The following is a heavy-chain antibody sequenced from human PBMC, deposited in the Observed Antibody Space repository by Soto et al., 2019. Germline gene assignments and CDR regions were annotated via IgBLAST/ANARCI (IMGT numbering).Heavy chain of an antibody. CDR2: IIPISDTT. J-gene: IGHJ6*02. D-gene: IGHD2-2*01. CDR1: EGTFSSYA. Sequence: QVQLVQSGAEVKKPGSSVKVSCKASEGTFSSYAISWVRQAPGQGLEWMGGIIPISDTTNYAQKFQGRVTITADESTSTAYMELSSQRSEDTAVYYCARSQGSSTSLEIYYYYYYGMDVWGQGTTVTVSS. V-gene: IGHV1-69*01. CDR3: ARSQGSSTSLEIYYYYYYGMDV.